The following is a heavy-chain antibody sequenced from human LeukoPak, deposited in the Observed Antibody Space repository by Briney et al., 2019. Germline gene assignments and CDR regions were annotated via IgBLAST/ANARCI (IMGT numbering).Heavy chain of an antibody. J-gene: IGHJ4*02. CDR1: GFIFSDHA. CDR3: AKDPPLYYYDGSGGKDY. D-gene: IGHD3-22*01. CDR2: TSAGGDIT. Sequence: PGGSLRLSCAASGFIFSDHAMTWVRQTPGKGLESVSSTSAGGDITHYADSVKGRFTISRDNSKNTLYLQMNSLRAEDTAVYYCAKDPPLYYYDGSGGKDYWGQGTLVTVSS. V-gene: IGHV3-23*01.